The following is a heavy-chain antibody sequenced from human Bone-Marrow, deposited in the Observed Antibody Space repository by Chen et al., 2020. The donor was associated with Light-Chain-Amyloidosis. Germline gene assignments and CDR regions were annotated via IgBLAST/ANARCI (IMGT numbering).Heavy chain of an antibody. CDR2: IGGLTTAI. V-gene: IGHV3-48*04. CDR3: ARDSGESAADDY. Sequence: EVQLVESGGDLVRPGGSLRLSCAASGFPFNTYSMNWVRQAPGKGLEWISYIGGLTTAIFYAGSVRGRFTISGDNAKNLVYLQMDSLRVEDTAVYYCARDSGESAADDYWGQGTLVTVSS. CDR1: GFPFNTYS. J-gene: IGHJ4*02. D-gene: IGHD6-13*01.